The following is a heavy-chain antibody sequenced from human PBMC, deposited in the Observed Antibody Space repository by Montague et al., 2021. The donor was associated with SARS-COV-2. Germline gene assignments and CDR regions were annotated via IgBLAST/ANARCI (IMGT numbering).Heavy chain of an antibody. V-gene: IGHV4-39*07. Sequence: SETLSLTCTVSGDSISFRSYDWGWIRQPPGKGLEWIGTVSYSGSTYYNASVKSRVTIYVDTSKNQFSLKLTSVTAADTAVYYCARDLGDYWGQGTLVTVSS. CDR3: ARDLGDY. CDR2: VSYSGST. J-gene: IGHJ4*02. CDR1: GDSISFRSYD.